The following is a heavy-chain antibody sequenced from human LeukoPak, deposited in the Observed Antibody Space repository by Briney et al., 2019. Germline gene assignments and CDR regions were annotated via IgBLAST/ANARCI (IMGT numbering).Heavy chain of an antibody. CDR2: IKSKTDGGTT. CDR3: TTEDDFWSGYPSLY. CDR1: GFTFSNAW. Sequence: GGSLRLSCAASGFTFSNAWMSGVRQAPGKGLEWVGRIKSKTDGGTTDYAAPVKGRFTISRDDSKNTLYLQMNSLKTEDTAVYYCTTEDDFWSGYPSLYWGQGTLVTVSS. D-gene: IGHD3-3*01. V-gene: IGHV3-15*01. J-gene: IGHJ4*02.